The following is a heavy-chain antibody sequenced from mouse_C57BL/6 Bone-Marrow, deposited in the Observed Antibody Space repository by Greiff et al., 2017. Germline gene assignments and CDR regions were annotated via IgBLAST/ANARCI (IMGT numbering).Heavy chain of an antibody. V-gene: IGHV1-26*01. CDR2: INPNNGGT. CDR3: ASHYYGSTYYAMDY. D-gene: IGHD1-1*01. CDR1: GYTFTDYY. Sequence: EVQLQQSGPELVKPGASVKISCKASGYTFTDYYMNWVKQSHGKSLEWIGDINPNNGGTSYNQKFKGKATLTVDKSSSTAYMGLRSLTSEDSAVYYCASHYYGSTYYAMDYWGQGTTVTVSS. J-gene: IGHJ4*01.